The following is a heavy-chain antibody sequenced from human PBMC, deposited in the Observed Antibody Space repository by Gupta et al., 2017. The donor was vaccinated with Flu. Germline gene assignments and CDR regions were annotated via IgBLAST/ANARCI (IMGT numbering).Heavy chain of an antibody. J-gene: IGHJ4*02. D-gene: IGHD3-16*01. CDR2: ISPGGTP. Sequence: EVQLLEYGVGLVQPGGSLSLSFPTSGFTLTSHSMNWVRQAPGKGLEWVAAISPGGTPVYADSVRGLCSVSRDLSTNTVYRQINSLGVEDTAVYYCANDPYPVRGGLDYWGQGTLVNVSS. V-gene: IGHV3-23*01. CDR3: ANDPYPVRGGLDY. CDR1: GFTLTSHS.